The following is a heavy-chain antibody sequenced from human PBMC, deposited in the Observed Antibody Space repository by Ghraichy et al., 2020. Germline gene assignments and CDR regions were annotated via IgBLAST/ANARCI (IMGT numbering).Heavy chain of an antibody. Sequence: GGSLRLSCAASGFTFTSYAMSWVRQAPGKGLEWVSSISSSGGSTYYADSLKGRFTISRDSSKNTLYLQMNSLRAEDTSVYFCAKDPLSCYSCLGSFEIWGQGTMVTVSS. CDR3: AKDPLSCYSCLGSFEI. V-gene: IGHV3-23*01. CDR1: GFTFTSYA. D-gene: IGHD2-15*01. J-gene: IGHJ3*02. CDR2: ISSSGGST.